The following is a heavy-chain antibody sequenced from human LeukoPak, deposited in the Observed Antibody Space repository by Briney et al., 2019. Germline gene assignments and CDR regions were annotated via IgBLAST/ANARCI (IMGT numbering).Heavy chain of an antibody. Sequence: SVKVSCKASGGTFSSYAISWVRQAPGQGLEWMGGIIPIFGTANYAQKFQGRVTITADKSTSTAYMELSSLRSEDTAVYYCARVSIAAAGLGGYYGMDVWGQGTTVTVSS. CDR2: IIPIFGTA. CDR3: ARVSIAAAGLGGYYGMDV. J-gene: IGHJ6*02. CDR1: GGTFSSYA. D-gene: IGHD6-13*01. V-gene: IGHV1-69*06.